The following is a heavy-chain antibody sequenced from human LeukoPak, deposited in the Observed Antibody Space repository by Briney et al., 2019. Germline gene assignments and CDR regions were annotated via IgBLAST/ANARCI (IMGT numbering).Heavy chain of an antibody. D-gene: IGHD1-26*01. CDR3: ARVGSGSYIDH. J-gene: IGHJ5*02. CDR2: INPDSGGT. Sequence: ASVKVSCKASGYTFNDYYMHWVRQAPGQGLEWIGRINPDSGGTDYAQKFQGRVTMTRDTSISTAYMELSRLRSDDTAVYYCARVGSGSYIDHWGQGTLVTVSS. V-gene: IGHV1-2*02. CDR1: GYTFNDYY.